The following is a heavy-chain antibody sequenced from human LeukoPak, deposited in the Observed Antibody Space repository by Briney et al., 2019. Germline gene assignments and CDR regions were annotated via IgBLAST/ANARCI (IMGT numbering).Heavy chain of an antibody. V-gene: IGHV4-59*01. CDR2: IYYSGST. Sequence: SETLSLTCTVSGGSISSYYWSWIRQPPGKGLEWIGYIYYSGSTNYNPSLKSRVTISVDTSKNQFSLKLSSVTAADKAVYYCARALLRPWFDPWGQGTLVTVSS. CDR1: GGSISSYY. J-gene: IGHJ5*02. D-gene: IGHD4-17*01. CDR3: ARALLRPWFDP.